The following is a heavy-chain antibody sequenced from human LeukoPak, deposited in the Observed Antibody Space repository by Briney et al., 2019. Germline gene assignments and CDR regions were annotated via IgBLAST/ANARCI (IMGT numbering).Heavy chain of an antibody. J-gene: IGHJ4*02. Sequence: GGSLRLSCAASGFTFSNYAMSWVRQAPGKGLEWVSGISGSGGSTYYADSVKGRFTISRDNSKNTLYLQMNSLRAGDTAVYYCAKDLHVYGPFWGQGTLVTVSS. CDR2: ISGSGGST. V-gene: IGHV3-23*01. CDR1: GFTFSNYA. CDR3: AKDLHVYGPF. D-gene: IGHD5/OR15-5a*01.